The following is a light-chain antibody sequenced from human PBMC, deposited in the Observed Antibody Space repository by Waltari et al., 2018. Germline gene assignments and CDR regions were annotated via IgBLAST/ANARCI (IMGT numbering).Light chain of an antibody. J-gene: IGKJ2*01. CDR3: QQYDSLPT. CDR2: GVS. Sequence: EIVLTQSPGTLSLSPGERATLSCRASQEISSNYLAWYQHRAGQAPRLLIYGVSTRVTGIPDRISGSGSGTDYTLTISRLEPEDFAVYYCQQYDSLPTFGQGTKLEIK. V-gene: IGKV3-20*01. CDR1: QEISSNY.